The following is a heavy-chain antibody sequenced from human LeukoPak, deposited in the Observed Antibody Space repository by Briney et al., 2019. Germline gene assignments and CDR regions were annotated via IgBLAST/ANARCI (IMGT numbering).Heavy chain of an antibody. D-gene: IGHD6-6*01. V-gene: IGHV1-8*01. J-gene: IGHJ6*02. CDR1: GYTCTSYD. CDR2: MNPNSGNT. Sequence: ASVKVSCKASGYTCTSYDINWVRQATGQGLEWMGWMNPNSGNTGYAQKFQGRVTMTRNTSISTAYMELSSLRSEDTAVYYCARGLGQLVRSYYYGMDVWGQGTTVTVSS. CDR3: ARGLGQLVRSYYYGMDV.